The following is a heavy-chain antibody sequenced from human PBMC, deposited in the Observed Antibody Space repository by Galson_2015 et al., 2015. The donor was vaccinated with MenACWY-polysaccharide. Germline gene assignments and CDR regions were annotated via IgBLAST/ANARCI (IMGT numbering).Heavy chain of an antibody. CDR2: ISYDGSSK. CDR1: GFTFSSYG. D-gene: IGHD5-24*01. J-gene: IGHJ4*02. Sequence: SLRLSCAASGFTFSSYGMHWVRQAPGKGLEWVAVISYDGSSKYYADSVKGRFTISRDNSKNTLYLQMNSLRAEDTAVYYCAKDESRDGYIDYWGQGTLVTVSS. V-gene: IGHV3-30*18. CDR3: AKDESRDGYIDY.